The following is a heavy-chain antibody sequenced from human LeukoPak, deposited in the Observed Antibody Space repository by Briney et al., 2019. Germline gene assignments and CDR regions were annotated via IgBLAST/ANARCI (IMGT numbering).Heavy chain of an antibody. CDR2: ISYSGGT. V-gene: IGHV4-59*08. D-gene: IGHD4-17*01. J-gene: IGHJ4*02. CDR3: AGFGDFFNY. CDR1: GGSISSYY. Sequence: SETLSLTCTVSGGSISSYYWSWIRQPPGKGLEWIGYISYSGGTNYNPSLKSRVTISVDTSKNQFSLRLSSVTAADTAVYYCAGFGDFFNYWGQGALVTVSS.